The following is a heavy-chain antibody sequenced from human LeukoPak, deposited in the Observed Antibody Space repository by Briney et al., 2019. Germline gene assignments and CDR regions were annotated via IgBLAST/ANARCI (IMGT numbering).Heavy chain of an antibody. CDR2: IYYTGAT. V-gene: IGHV4-59*01. D-gene: IGHD5-18*01. Sequence: SETLSLTCTVSGGSISSYYWSWIRLPPGKGLEWIGYIYYTGATYCNPSLKSRVTIDTSKNQFSLKLSSVTAADAAVYYCARAGYSYGTGYYFDYWGQGALVTVSS. CDR1: GGSISSYY. CDR3: ARAGYSYGTGYYFDY. J-gene: IGHJ4*02.